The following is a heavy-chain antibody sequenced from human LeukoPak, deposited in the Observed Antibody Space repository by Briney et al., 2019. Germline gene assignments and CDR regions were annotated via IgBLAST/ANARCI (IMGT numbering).Heavy chain of an antibody. CDR1: GFTFSSYG. CDR2: IWYDGSNK. J-gene: IGHJ4*02. D-gene: IGHD6-19*01. Sequence: GGSLRLSCAASGFTFSSYGMHWVRQAPGKGLEWVAVIWYDGSNKYYADSVKGRFTISRANSKNTLYLQMNSLRAEDTAVYYCARDIAVAGTAILALDYWGQGTLVTVSS. CDR3: ARDIAVAGTAILALDY. V-gene: IGHV3-33*01.